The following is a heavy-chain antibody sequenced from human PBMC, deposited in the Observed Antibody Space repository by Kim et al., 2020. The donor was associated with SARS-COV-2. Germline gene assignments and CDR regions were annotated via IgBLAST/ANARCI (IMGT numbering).Heavy chain of an antibody. CDR1: GFTLGNNV. V-gene: IGHV3-23*01. CDR3: AKDRGGSDWPGFDS. J-gene: IGHJ4*01. Sequence: GGSLRLSCAASGFTLGNNVMSWVRQAPGRGLEWVSTIRTRASAETTYYADSVNGRFTVSRDISKNTLYLEFSSLRADDTALYYCAKDRGGSDWPGFDSWG. CDR2: IRTRASAETT. D-gene: IGHD2-21*02.